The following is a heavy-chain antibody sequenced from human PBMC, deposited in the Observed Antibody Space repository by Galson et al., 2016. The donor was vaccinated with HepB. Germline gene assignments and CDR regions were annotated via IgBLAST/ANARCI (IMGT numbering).Heavy chain of an antibody. Sequence: SLRLSCAASGFTLNSYAVNWVRQAPGRGLEWVSSIIASGASTYYADSVKGRFTVSGDNSQNTVFLQMNSLRVDDTAIYYCAREFKTGGLWGQGTVVTVSS. V-gene: IGHV3-23*01. CDR3: AREFKTGGL. D-gene: IGHD1-14*01. CDR1: GFTLNSYA. J-gene: IGHJ3*01. CDR2: IIASGAST.